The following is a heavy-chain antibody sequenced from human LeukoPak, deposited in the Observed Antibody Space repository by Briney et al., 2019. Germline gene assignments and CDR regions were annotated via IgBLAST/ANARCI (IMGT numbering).Heavy chain of an antibody. V-gene: IGHV3-7*01. CDR1: GFTFSSYW. Sequence: PGGSLRLSCAASGFTFSSYWMSWVRQAPGKGLEWVANIKQDGSEKYYVDSVKGRFTISRDNAKNSLYLQMNSLRAEDTAVYYCARSKSYSLVLYGMDVWGQGTTVTVSS. CDR2: IKQDGSEK. J-gene: IGHJ6*02. D-gene: IGHD1-26*01. CDR3: ARSKSYSLVLYGMDV.